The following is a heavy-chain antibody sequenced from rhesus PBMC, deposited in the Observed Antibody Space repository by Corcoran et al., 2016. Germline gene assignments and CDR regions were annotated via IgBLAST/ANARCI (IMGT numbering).Heavy chain of an antibody. CDR2: INGNSGST. CDR3: ARSVAGLDF. CDR1: GGSFNTYW. D-gene: IGHD4-29*01. V-gene: IGHV4-80*01. Sequence: QVQLQESGPGLVRPSETLSLTCAVSGGSFNTYWWSLIRQPPGKGLEWIGEINGNSGSTNYNPSLKSRVTISKDASENQFSLKLISVTASDTAVYSCARSVAGLDFWGQGLLVTVSS. J-gene: IGHJ4*01.